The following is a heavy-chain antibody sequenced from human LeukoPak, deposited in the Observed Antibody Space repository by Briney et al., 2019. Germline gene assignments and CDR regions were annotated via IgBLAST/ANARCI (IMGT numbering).Heavy chain of an antibody. CDR3: ARSPMDYYDGTGYGGLYFDY. D-gene: IGHD3-22*01. CDR1: RFTFSAVSRFVFSNYW. CDR2: INSDASIK. J-gene: IGHJ4*02. Sequence: GGSLRLSCAASRFTFSAVSRFVFSNYWMHWVRQAPGGGLVWVSRINSDASIKEYADSVKGRFTISRDNAKNTLYMHLNSLRAEDTAVYYCARSPMDYYDGTGYGGLYFDYWGQGTLVTASS. V-gene: IGHV3-74*03.